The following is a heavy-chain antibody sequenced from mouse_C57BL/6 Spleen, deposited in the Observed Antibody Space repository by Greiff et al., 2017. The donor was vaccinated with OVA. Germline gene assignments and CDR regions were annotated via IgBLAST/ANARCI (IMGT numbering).Heavy chain of an antibody. J-gene: IGHJ2*01. CDR1: GYTFTSYW. V-gene: IGHV1-55*01. Sequence: QVQLQQPGAELVKPGASVKMSCKASGYTFTSYWITWVKKRPGQGLEWIGDIYPGSGSNNYNEKFKSKATLTVDTSSSTAYMQLSSLTSEDSAVYYCAREGTTVVATGYFDYWGQGTTLTVSS. CDR3: AREGTTVVATGYFDY. CDR2: IYPGSGSN. D-gene: IGHD1-1*01.